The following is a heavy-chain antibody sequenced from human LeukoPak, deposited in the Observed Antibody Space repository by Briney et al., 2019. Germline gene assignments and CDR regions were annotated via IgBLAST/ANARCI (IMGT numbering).Heavy chain of an antibody. CDR3: ARQKGGSGPNDAFDI. CDR2: INYSGST. CDR1: GGSISSYY. V-gene: IGHV4-59*08. D-gene: IGHD3-16*01. J-gene: IGHJ3*02. Sequence: PSETLSLTCTVSGGSISSYYWSWIRQPPGKGLEWIGYINYSGSTKYNPSLKSRVTISVDTSKNQFSLKLSSVTATDTAVYYCARQKGGSGPNDAFDIWGQGTMVTVSS.